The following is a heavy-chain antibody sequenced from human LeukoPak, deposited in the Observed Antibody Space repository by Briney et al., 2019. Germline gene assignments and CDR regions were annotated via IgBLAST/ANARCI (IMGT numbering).Heavy chain of an antibody. J-gene: IGHJ4*02. CDR1: GGSISSGRYY. Sequence: PSQTLSLTCTVSGGSISSGRYYWSWIRQPAGKGLEWIGRIYTSGSTNYNPSLKSRVTMSVDTSKNQLSLKVSSVTAADTAVYYRVREGFWSVYYYIDCWGQGTLVTVSS. V-gene: IGHV4-61*02. D-gene: IGHD3-3*01. CDR2: IYTSGST. CDR3: VREGFWSVYYYIDC.